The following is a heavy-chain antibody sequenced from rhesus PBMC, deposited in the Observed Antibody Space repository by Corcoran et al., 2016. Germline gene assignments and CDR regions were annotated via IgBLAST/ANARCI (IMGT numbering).Heavy chain of an antibody. D-gene: IGHD6-37*01. CDR2: IDPEDGET. Sequence: EVQLVQSGAEMKKPGASVKISCKASGYTFTDYYLHWVRQAPGKGLEWSGRIDPEDGETIHAQKFQDRVTITADTSTDTAYMELSSLRSEDTAVYYCATRGGWTYFDYWGQGVLVTVSS. V-gene: IGHV1-111*02. CDR3: ATRGGWTYFDY. CDR1: GYTFTDYY. J-gene: IGHJ4*01.